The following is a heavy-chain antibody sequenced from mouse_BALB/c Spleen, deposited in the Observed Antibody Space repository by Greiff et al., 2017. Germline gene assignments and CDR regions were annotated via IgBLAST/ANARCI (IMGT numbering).Heavy chain of an antibody. J-gene: IGHJ4*01. CDR2: INPSTGYT. Sequence: QVQLQQSGAELAKPGASVKMSCKASGYTFTSYWMHWVKQRPGQGLEWIGYINPSTGYTEYNQKFKDKATLTADKSSSTAYIQLSSLTSEDSAVYYCAQLGRDYAMDYWGQGTSVTVSS. CDR3: AQLGRDYAMDY. CDR1: GYTFTSYW. D-gene: IGHD4-1*02. V-gene: IGHV1-7*01.